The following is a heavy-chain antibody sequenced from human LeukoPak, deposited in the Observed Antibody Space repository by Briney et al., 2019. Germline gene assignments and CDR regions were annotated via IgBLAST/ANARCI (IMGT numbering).Heavy chain of an antibody. D-gene: IGHD6-19*01. CDR3: ATHGYSSGWYYFDY. J-gene: IGHJ4*01. V-gene: IGHV1-3*01. Sequence: ASVTVSCTASGYTFTSYAMHWVRQAPGQRLEWMGWINAGNGNTKYSQKFQGRVTITRDTSASTAYMELSSLRSEDAAVYYCATHGYSSGWYYFDYWGQGTLVTVSS. CDR1: GYTFTSYA. CDR2: INAGNGNT.